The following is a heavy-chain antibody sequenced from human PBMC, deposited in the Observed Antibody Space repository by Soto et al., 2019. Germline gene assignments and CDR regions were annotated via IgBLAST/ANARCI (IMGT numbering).Heavy chain of an antibody. CDR2: ISYDGSNK. CDR3: VKDWSMVRGVSSAY. Sequence: QVQLVESGGGVVQPGRSLRLSCAASGFTFSSYGMHWVRQAPGKGLEWVAVISYDGSNKYYADSVKGRFTISRDNSKNTLYLQMNSLRAEDTAVYYCVKDWSMVRGVSSAYWGQGTLVTVSS. J-gene: IGHJ4*02. D-gene: IGHD3-10*01. CDR1: GFTFSSYG. V-gene: IGHV3-30*18.